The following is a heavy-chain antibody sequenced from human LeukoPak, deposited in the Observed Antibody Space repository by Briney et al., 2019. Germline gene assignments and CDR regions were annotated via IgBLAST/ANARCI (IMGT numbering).Heavy chain of an antibody. CDR2: ISGSGGST. CDR1: GFTFSSNG. J-gene: IGHJ4*02. CDR3: AKDDSTRSLYYFDY. Sequence: GGTLRLSCAASGFTFSSNGMSWVRQAPGKGLEWVSAISGSGGSTYYADSVKGRFTISRDNAKNSLYLQMNSLRAEDTAVYYCAKDDSTRSLYYFDYWGQGTLVTVSS. V-gene: IGHV3-23*01. D-gene: IGHD2/OR15-2a*01.